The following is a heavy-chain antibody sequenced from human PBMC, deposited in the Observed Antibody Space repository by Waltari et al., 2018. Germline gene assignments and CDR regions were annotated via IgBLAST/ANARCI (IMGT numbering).Heavy chain of an antibody. Sequence: QVQLAQSGAEVKKPGASVKVSCKASGYTFSDSYIHWVRQAPGQGFEWMGWSNPSRGGTNYGQKFQGRVTMTRDTSVSTAYLEVYSLRSDDTAIYYCARASYSGSYYDYWGHGTLVTVSS. CDR2: SNPSRGGT. D-gene: IGHD1-26*01. V-gene: IGHV1-2*02. J-gene: IGHJ4*01. CDR1: GYTFSDSY. CDR3: ARASYSGSYYDY.